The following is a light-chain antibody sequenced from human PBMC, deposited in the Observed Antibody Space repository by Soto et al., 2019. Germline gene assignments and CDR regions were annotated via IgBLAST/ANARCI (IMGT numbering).Light chain of an antibody. V-gene: IGKV3-20*01. CDR2: GAS. Sequence: EIVLTQSPGTLPLSPGERATLSCRASQSVSSNYLAWYQQKPGQAPRLLIHGASSRATGIPDRFSGSGSGTDFTLTISRLEPEDFAVYYCQQYAGSPRTFGQGTKVEIK. J-gene: IGKJ1*01. CDR3: QQYAGSPRT. CDR1: QSVSSNY.